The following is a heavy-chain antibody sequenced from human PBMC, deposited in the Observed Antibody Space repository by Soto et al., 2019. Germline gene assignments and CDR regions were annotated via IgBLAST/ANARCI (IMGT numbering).Heavy chain of an antibody. CDR1: GYTFTSYY. D-gene: IGHD3-16*01. CDR3: ARGGGFATL. V-gene: IGHV1-46*01. Sequence: QVQLVQSGAEVKKPGASVKVSCKASGYTFTSYYMHWVRQAPGQGLEWMGIINPSGGSTSYAQKFRGSVTMTRDTSTSKIDMEMSSLRSEDTAVDYCARGGGFATLWGQGTMVTGSS. J-gene: IGHJ3*01. CDR2: INPSGGST.